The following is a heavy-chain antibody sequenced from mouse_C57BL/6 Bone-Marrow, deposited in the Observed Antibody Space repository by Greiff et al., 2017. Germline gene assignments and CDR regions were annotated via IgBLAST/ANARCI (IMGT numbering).Heavy chain of an antibody. D-gene: IGHD1-1*01. J-gene: IGHJ2*01. CDR3: ARWLLRIDY. V-gene: IGHV1-50*01. Sequence: QVQLQQPGAELVKPGASVKLSCKASGYTLTSYWMQWVKQRPGQGLEWIGEIDPSDSYTNYNHKFKGKATLTVDTSSSTAYMQLSSLTSEDYAVYYCARWLLRIDYWGQGTTLTVSS. CDR2: IDPSDSYT. CDR1: GYTLTSYW.